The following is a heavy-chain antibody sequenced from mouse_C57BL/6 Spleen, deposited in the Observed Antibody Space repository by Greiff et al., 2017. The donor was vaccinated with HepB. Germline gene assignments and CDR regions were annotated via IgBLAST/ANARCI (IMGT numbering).Heavy chain of an antibody. V-gene: IGHV1-69*01. J-gene: IGHJ4*01. CDR2: IDPSDSYT. CDR3: ARGFYDGYPAAMDY. D-gene: IGHD2-3*01. CDR1: GYTFTSYW. Sequence: VQLQQSGAELVMPGASVKLSCKASGYTFTSYWMHWVKQRPGQGLEWIGEIDPSDSYTNYNQKFKGKSTLTVDKSSSTAYMQLSSLTSEDSAVYYCARGFYDGYPAAMDYWGHGTSVTVSS.